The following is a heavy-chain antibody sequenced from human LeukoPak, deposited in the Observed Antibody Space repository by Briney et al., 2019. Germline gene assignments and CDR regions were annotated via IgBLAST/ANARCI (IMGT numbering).Heavy chain of an antibody. D-gene: IGHD3-22*01. CDR2: VSHSGTT. V-gene: IGHV4-34*01. Sequence: SGTLSLTCDVSGGSFSGYYYSWIRQPPGKGLEWIGEVSHSGTTNYNSSLKSRVSMSVGASSTQFSLIMTSVTAADTAVYYCARGCIAKVVVVHSLSYGMDVWGQGTTVTVSS. CDR3: ARGCIAKVVVVHSLSYGMDV. J-gene: IGHJ6*02. CDR1: GGSFSGYY.